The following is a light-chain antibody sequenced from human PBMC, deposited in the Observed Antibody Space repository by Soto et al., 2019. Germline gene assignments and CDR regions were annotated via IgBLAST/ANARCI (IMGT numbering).Light chain of an antibody. V-gene: IGLV2-14*01. Sequence: HSVLTQPASVSGSPGQSITISCTGTSSDVGGYNYVSWYQQHPGKAPKLMIYDVSNRPSGVSNRFSGSKSGNTASLTISGLQAEDEADYYCSSYTSSSTYAVFGGGTQLTVL. CDR2: DVS. CDR1: SSDVGGYNY. CDR3: SSYTSSSTYAV. J-gene: IGLJ7*01.